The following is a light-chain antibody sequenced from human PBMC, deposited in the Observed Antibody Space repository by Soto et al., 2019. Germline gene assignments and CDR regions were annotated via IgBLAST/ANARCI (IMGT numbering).Light chain of an antibody. CDR2: DAF. Sequence: DIVLTQSPATLSLSPGERATLSCRASQSVSSYLACYQQKPGQAPRLLIYDAFNRATGIPARFSGSGSGTDFTLTISSLEPEDFAVYDCQQRSNWPTFGGGTKVEI. V-gene: IGKV3-11*01. CDR1: QSVSSY. J-gene: IGKJ4*01. CDR3: QQRSNWPT.